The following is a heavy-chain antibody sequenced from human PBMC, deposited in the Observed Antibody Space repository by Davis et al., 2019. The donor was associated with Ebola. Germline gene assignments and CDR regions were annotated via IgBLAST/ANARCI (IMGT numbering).Heavy chain of an antibody. CDR2: IVVGNGNT. J-gene: IGHJ5*02. D-gene: IGHD7-27*01. CDR3: VAGGTGGADNWFDP. Sequence: SVKVSCKPSGFTFTRSAVQWVRQARGQLLESMGWIVVGNGNTNYAQKFRERVPITRDMSTSTAYMELSSLTSEDTAVYYCVAGGTGGADNWFDPWGQGTLVTVSS. V-gene: IGHV1-58*01. CDR1: GFTFTRSA.